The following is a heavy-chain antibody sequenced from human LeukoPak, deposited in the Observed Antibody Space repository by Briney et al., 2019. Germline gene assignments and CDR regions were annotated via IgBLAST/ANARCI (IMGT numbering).Heavy chain of an antibody. J-gene: IGHJ5*02. CDR2: ISYDGSNK. CDR1: GFTFSSYG. V-gene: IGHV3-30*18. Sequence: GGSLRLSCAASGFTFSSYGMHWVRQAPGKGLEWVAVISYDGSNKYYADSVKGRFTISRDNSKNTLYLQMNSLRAEDTAVYYCAKSNWFDPWGQGTLVTVSS. CDR3: AKSNWFDP.